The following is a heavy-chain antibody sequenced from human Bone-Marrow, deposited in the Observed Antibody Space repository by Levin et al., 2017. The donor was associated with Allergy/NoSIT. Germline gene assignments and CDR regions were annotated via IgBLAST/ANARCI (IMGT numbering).Heavy chain of an antibody. CDR1: GFIFSSYD. Sequence: GESLKISCAASGFIFSSYDIHWVRQAPGKGLEWVAVVSDDGTKKYYADSVQGRFTVSRDNSKNTLYLQMNSLRLEDTAVYYCANGDNVNIVASNYFSAMYVWGQGTTVTVS. D-gene: IGHD5-12*01. V-gene: IGHV3-30*18. J-gene: IGHJ6*02. CDR2: VSDDGTKK. CDR3: ANGDNVNIVASNYFSAMYV.